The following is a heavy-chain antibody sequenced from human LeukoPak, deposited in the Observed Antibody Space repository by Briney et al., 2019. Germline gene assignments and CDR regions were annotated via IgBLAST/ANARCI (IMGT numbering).Heavy chain of an antibody. CDR2: INHSGST. CDR1: GGSFSGYY. CDR3: ARHEWGVTNAFDI. Sequence: SETLSLTCAVYGGSFSGYYWSWIRQPPGKGLEWIGEINHSGSTNYNPSLKGRVTISVDTSKKQFSLKLRSVTAADTAVYYCARHEWGVTNAFDIWGQGTMVTVSS. J-gene: IGHJ3*02. D-gene: IGHD1/OR15-1a*01. V-gene: IGHV4-34*01.